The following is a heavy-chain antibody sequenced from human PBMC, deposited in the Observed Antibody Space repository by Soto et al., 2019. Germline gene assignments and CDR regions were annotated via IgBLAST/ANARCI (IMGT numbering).Heavy chain of an antibody. Sequence: LRLSCAASGFTFSSYAMHWVRQAPGKGLEWVAVISYDGSNKYYADSVKGRFTISRDNSKNTLYLQMNSLRAEDTAVYYCARDIVVVPAALRLDYYYGMDVWRQGTTVTVSS. CDR3: ARDIVVVPAALRLDYYYGMDV. V-gene: IGHV3-30-3*01. CDR2: ISYDGSNK. CDR1: GFTFSSYA. J-gene: IGHJ6*02. D-gene: IGHD2-2*01.